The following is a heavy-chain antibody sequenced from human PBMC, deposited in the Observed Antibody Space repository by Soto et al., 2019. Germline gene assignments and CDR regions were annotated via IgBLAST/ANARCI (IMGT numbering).Heavy chain of an antibody. V-gene: IGHV3-23*01. CDR3: AKYRAITMIVVVNYFDY. CDR1: GFTFSSYA. D-gene: IGHD3-22*01. Sequence: GGSLRLSCAASGFTFSSYAMSWVRQAPGKGLEWVSAISGSGGSTYYADSVKGRFTISRDNSKNTLYLQMNSLRAEDTAVYYCAKYRAITMIVVVNYFDYWGQGTLVTVSS. J-gene: IGHJ4*02. CDR2: ISGSGGST.